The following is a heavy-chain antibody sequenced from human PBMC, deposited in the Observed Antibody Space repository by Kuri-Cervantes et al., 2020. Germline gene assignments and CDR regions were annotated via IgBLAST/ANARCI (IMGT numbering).Heavy chain of an antibody. CDR2: IKTKTDGGTT. J-gene: IGHJ6*02. V-gene: IGHV3-15*01. CDR3: TTAPPRLADLDV. D-gene: IGHD2-15*01. Sequence: WIRQAPGKGLEWVGRIKTKTDGGTTDYAAPVKGRFAISRDESKNMLYLQMNSLKTEDTAVYFCTTAPPRLADLDVWGQGTTVTVSS.